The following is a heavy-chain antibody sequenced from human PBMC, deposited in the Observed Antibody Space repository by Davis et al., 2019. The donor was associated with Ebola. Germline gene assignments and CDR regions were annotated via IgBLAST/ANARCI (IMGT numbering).Heavy chain of an antibody. CDR1: GFTFSSYW. J-gene: IGHJ4*02. V-gene: IGHV3-74*03. CDR3: ATLPGYY. Sequence: GESLKISCAASGFTFSSYWMHWVRQAPGKGLVWVSCINRDGSTTTYADSVKGRFTISRGNAKNTLYLQMNNLRVEDTAVYYCATLPGYYWGQGTLVTVSS. CDR2: INRDGSTT. D-gene: IGHD1-26*01.